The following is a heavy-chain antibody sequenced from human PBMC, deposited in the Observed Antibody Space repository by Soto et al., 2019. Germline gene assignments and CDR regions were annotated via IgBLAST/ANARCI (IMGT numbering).Heavy chain of an antibody. CDR2: IYYSGST. J-gene: IGHJ5*02. V-gene: IGHV4-59*01. Sequence: SETLSLTCTVSGGSISSYYWSWIRQPPGKGLEWIGYIYYSGSTNYNPSLKSRVTISVDTSKNQFSLKLSSVIAADTAVYYCAGRYSYGSGWFDPWGQGTLVTVSS. CDR1: GGSISSYY. CDR3: AGRYSYGSGWFDP. D-gene: IGHD5-18*01.